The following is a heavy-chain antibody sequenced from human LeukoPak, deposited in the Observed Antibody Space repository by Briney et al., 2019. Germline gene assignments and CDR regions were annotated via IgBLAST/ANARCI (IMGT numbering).Heavy chain of an antibody. J-gene: IGHJ4*02. CDR1: GGSFSGYY. V-gene: IGHV4-34*01. CDR3: ARGSRIDNLAF. CDR2: VHTSGST. Sequence: SETLSLTCAVYGGSFSGYYWSWIRQPPGKGLEWIGRVHTSGSTNYNPSLKSRLTISLDTSKNQLSLKLSSVTAADTAVYYCARGSRIDNLAFWGQGTLVSASS. D-gene: IGHD1-20*01.